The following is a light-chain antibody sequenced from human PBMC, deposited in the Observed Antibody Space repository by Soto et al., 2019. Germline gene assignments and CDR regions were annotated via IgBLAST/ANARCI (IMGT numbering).Light chain of an antibody. CDR3: CSYAGSSTSVV. CDR2: EGS. V-gene: IGLV2-23*01. J-gene: IGLJ2*01. CDR1: SSDVGSYNL. Sequence: QSALTQPASVSGSPGQSITISCTGTSSDVGSYNLVSWYQQHPGKAPKLMIYEGSKRPSGVSNRFSGSKSGNTASLTISGFQAEDEEDDYCCSYAGSSTSVVFGGGTKLTVL.